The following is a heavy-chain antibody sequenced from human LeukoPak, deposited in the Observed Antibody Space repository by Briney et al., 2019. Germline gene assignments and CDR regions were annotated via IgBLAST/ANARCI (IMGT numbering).Heavy chain of an antibody. CDR2: ISGNSGDI. Sequence: GGSLRLSCAASGFTFSSYGMSWVRQAPGKGLEWLSHISGNSGDINYADSVKGRFTISRDNAKNSLYLQMNSLRAEDTAVYYCARESSPYDSSAYHGGVDYWGQGTLVTVSS. CDR3: ARESSPYDSSAYHGGVDY. D-gene: IGHD3-22*01. CDR1: GFTFSSYG. J-gene: IGHJ4*02. V-gene: IGHV3-21*01.